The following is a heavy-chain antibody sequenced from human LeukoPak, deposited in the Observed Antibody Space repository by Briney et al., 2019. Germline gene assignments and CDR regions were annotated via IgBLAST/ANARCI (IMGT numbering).Heavy chain of an antibody. V-gene: IGHV3-21*01. Sequence: PGGSLRLSCAASGFTFSGFSMNWVRQAPGKGLEWVSSISSSSSDLYYADSVKGRFTISRDNAKNSLYLQMNSLRAQYTAVYYWARDRDGDLTFDYWGQGALVTVSS. CDR1: GFTFSGFS. J-gene: IGHJ4*02. CDR3: ARDRDGDLTFDY. D-gene: IGHD4-17*01. CDR2: ISSSSSDL.